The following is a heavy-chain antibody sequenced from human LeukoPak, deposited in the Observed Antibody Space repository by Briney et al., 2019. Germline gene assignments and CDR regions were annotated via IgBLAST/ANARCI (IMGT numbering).Heavy chain of an antibody. J-gene: IGHJ6*03. CDR3: ATRSCSISACRASSYHCMDF. V-gene: IGHV3-7*01. Sequence: PGGSLRLSCAASGFTFSSYWMSWARQAPGKGLEWVANIKQDGSGKYYVDSVKGRFTISRDNAKNSLYLQMNSLRAEDTAVYYCATRSCSISACRASSYHCMDFWGKGTTVTVSS. D-gene: IGHD2-2*01. CDR1: GFTFSSYW. CDR2: IKQDGSGK.